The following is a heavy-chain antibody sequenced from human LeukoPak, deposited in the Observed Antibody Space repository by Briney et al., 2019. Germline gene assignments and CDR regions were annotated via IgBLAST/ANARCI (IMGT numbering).Heavy chain of an antibody. D-gene: IGHD3-22*01. Sequence: GASAKVSCKASGYTFTSYYIHWVRQAPGQGLEWMGIINPSGGSTSYAQKFQGRVTMTRDTSTSTVYMELSSLRSEDTAVYYCARDAYYYDSSGYYYDAFDIWGQGTMVTVSS. J-gene: IGHJ3*02. CDR2: INPSGGST. CDR1: GYTFTSYY. CDR3: ARDAYYYDSSGYYYDAFDI. V-gene: IGHV1-46*01.